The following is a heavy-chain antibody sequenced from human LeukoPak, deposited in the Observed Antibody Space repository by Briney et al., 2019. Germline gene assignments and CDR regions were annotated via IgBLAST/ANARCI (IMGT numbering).Heavy chain of an antibody. Sequence: SETLSLTCAVSGGSISSGGYSWSWIRQPPGKGLEWIGYIYHSGSTYYYPSLKSRVTISVDRSKNQFSLKLSSVTAADTAVYYCARTPAGYFDLWGRGTLVTVSS. J-gene: IGHJ2*01. CDR2: IYHSGST. D-gene: IGHD2-2*01. CDR1: GGSISSGGYS. V-gene: IGHV4-30-2*01. CDR3: ARTPAGYFDL.